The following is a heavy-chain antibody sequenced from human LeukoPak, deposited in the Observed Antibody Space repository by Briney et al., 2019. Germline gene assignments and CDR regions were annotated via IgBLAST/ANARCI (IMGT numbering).Heavy chain of an antibody. D-gene: IGHD6-19*01. CDR3: ARRLSSGWYSDY. CDR1: GFTFSSYS. Sequence: PGGSLRLSCAVSGFTFSSYSMSWVRQAPGKGLEWVSVIYSGGSTCYADSVKGRFTISRDNSKNTLYLQMNSLRAEDTAVYYCARRLSSGWYSDYWGQGTLVTVSS. V-gene: IGHV3-66*01. CDR2: IYSGGST. J-gene: IGHJ4*02.